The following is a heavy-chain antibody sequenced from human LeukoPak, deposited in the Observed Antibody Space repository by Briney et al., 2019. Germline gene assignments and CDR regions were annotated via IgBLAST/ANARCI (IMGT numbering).Heavy chain of an antibody. D-gene: IGHD5-18*01. CDR3: ARVSGGYSYGRLQELHY. J-gene: IGHJ4*02. CDR2: INPNSGGT. CDR1: GYTFSGYY. V-gene: IGHV1-2*02. Sequence: GASVKVSCKASGYTFSGYYMHWVRQAPGQGLEWMGWINPNSGGTNYAQKFQGRVTMTRDTSISTAYMELSRLRSDDTAVYYCARVSGGYSYGRLQELHYWGQGTPVTVSS.